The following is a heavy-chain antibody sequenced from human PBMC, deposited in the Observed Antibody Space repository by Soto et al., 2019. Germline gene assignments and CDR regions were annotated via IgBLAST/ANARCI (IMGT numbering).Heavy chain of an antibody. Sequence: QVQLVQSGGEVKKPGASVKVSCKASGYTFTSHGISWVRQAPGQGLEWMGWISASNVDTNYAQKFQGRVTVTTDTDRKTAYLDLSSLRPEDTAGYFIASMVRGSNVDHCQYMGVWCTGTRVRVSS. D-gene: IGHD3-10*01. CDR1: GYTFTSHG. J-gene: IGHJ6*03. CDR3: ASMVRGSNVDHCQYMGV. V-gene: IGHV1-18*01. CDR2: ISASNVDT.